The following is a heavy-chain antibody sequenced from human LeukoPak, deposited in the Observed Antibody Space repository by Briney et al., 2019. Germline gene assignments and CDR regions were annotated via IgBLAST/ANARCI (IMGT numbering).Heavy chain of an antibody. Sequence: GGSLRLSCAASGFTFSHAWMSWVRQAPGKGLEWVTVIWYDGSNKYYADSVKGRFTIPRDNSKNTLYLQMISLRAEDTAVYYCASTSGWYEPIDYWGQGTLVTVSA. D-gene: IGHD6-19*01. V-gene: IGHV3-33*08. CDR3: ASTSGWYEPIDY. CDR2: IWYDGSNK. J-gene: IGHJ4*02. CDR1: GFTFSHAW.